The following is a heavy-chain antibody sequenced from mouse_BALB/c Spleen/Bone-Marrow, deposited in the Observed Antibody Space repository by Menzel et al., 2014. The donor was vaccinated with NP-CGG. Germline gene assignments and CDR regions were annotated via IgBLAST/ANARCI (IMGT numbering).Heavy chain of an antibody. CDR2: IDPANGNT. CDR3: ARQEFAIYWYFDV. CDR1: GFNIKDTY. J-gene: IGHJ1*01. V-gene: IGHV14-3*02. D-gene: IGHD1-3*01. Sequence: VQLQQPGAELVKPGASVKLSCSASGFNIKDTYMHWVKQRPEQGLEWIGRIDPANGNTKYDPKFQDKATITADTSSNTVDLQLSNLTFEDTAVYYCARQEFAIYWYFDVWGAGTTVTVSS.